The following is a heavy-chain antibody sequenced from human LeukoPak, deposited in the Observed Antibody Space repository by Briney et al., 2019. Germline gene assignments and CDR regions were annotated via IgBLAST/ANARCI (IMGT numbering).Heavy chain of an antibody. V-gene: IGHV4-39*07. J-gene: IGHJ4*02. D-gene: IGHD6-19*01. CDR3: ARDPAGTFDY. CDR1: GGSLSISSYF. CDR2: IYYSGST. Sequence: PSETLSLTCTVSGGSLSISSYFWGWIRQPPGKGLEWIGNIYYSGSTYYSPSLKSRVTISVHTSKNQFSLKLSSVTAAVTAVYYCARDPAGTFDYWGQGTLVTVSS.